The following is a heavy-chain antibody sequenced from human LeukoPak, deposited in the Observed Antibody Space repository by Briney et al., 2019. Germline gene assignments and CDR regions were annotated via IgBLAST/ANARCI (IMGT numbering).Heavy chain of an antibody. D-gene: IGHD1-7*01. CDR3: ARGETGTTVDP. J-gene: IGHJ5*02. CDR1: GHTFTIYD. CDR2: MNPNSGNT. Sequence: GASVKVSCTASGHTFTIYDINWVRQATGQGLEWMGWMNPNSGNTGYAQKFQGRVTMTRNTSISTAYMELSSLRSEDTAVYYCARGETGTTVDPWGQGTLVTVSS. V-gene: IGHV1-8*01.